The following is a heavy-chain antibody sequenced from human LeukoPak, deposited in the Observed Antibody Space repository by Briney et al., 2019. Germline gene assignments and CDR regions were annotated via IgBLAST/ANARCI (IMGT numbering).Heavy chain of an antibody. V-gene: IGHV4-39*01. CDR2: IYYSGST. Sequence: SETLSLTCTVSGGSFSSSSYYWGRIRQPPGKGLEWFGSIYYSGSTYYNPSLKSRVTISVDTSKNQFSLKLSSVTAADTAVYYCARHDYGDYSEAFDIGGQGTMVTVSS. J-gene: IGHJ3*02. D-gene: IGHD4-17*01. CDR3: ARHDYGDYSEAFDI. CDR1: GGSFSSSSYY.